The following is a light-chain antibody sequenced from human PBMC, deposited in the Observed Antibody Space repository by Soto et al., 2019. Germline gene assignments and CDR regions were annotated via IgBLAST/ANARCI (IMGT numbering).Light chain of an antibody. CDR2: EVS. J-gene: IGLJ1*01. Sequence: QSVLTQPASVSGSPGQSITISCTGNSSDVGSYNYVSWYQQHPGKAPRLMIYEVSNRPSGVSNRFSGSKSGNTASLTISGLQAEDEADYYCSSYTTTNTYVFGTGTKLPVL. CDR3: SSYTTTNTYV. CDR1: SSDVGSYNY. V-gene: IGLV2-14*01.